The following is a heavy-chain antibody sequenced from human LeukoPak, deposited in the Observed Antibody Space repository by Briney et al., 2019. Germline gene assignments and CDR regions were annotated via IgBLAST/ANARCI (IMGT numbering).Heavy chain of an antibody. Sequence: SETLSLTCTVSGGSISSYYWSWIRQPPGKGLEWIGYIYYSWSTNYNPSLKSRVTISVDTSKNQFSLKLSSVTAADTAVYYCARANAYYYYYMDVWGKGTTVTVSS. D-gene: IGHD4/OR15-4a*01. CDR3: ARANAYYYYYMDV. CDR2: IYYSWST. J-gene: IGHJ6*03. V-gene: IGHV4-59*01. CDR1: GGSISSYY.